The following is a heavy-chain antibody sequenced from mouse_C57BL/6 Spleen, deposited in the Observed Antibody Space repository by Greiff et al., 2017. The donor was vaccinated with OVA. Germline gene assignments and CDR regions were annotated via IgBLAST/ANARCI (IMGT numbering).Heavy chain of an antibody. Sequence: QVQLQQPGAELVRPGSSVKLSCKASGYTFTSYWMDWVKQRPGQGLEWIGNIYPSDSETHYNQKFKDKATLTVDKSSSTAYMQLSSLTSVDSAVYYCARGGNYAMDYWGQGTSVTVSS. J-gene: IGHJ4*01. V-gene: IGHV1-61*01. CDR1: GYTFTSYW. CDR2: IYPSDSET. CDR3: ARGGNYAMDY.